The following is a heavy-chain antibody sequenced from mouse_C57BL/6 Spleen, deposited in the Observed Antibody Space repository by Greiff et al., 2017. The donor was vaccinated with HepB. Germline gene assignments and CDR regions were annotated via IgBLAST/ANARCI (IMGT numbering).Heavy chain of an antibody. CDR2: IDPENGDT. CDR3: TTRLYSHYDS. D-gene: IGHD2-5*01. V-gene: IGHV14-4*01. J-gene: IGHJ2*01. CDR1: GFNIKDDY. Sequence: EVQLQQSGAELVRPGASVKLSCTASGFNIKDDYMHWVKQRPEQGLEWIGWIDPENGDTEYASKFQGKATITADTSSNTAYLQLSSLTSEDTAVYYCTTRLYSHYDSWGQGTTLTVSS.